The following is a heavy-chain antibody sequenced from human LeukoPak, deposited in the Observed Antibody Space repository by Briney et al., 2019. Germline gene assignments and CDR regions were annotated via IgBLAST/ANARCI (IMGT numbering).Heavy chain of an antibody. CDR1: GGSISSYY. Sequence: SETLSLTCTVSGGSISSYYWSWIRQPAGKGREWIGRIYTSGSTNYNPSRKSRVTMSVATSKDQFSLTLSSVTAADTAVYYCARRRVCSGGTCGAFDIWGQGTMVTVSS. CDR2: IYTSGST. D-gene: IGHD2-15*01. J-gene: IGHJ3*02. CDR3: ARRRVCSGGTCGAFDI. V-gene: IGHV4-4*07.